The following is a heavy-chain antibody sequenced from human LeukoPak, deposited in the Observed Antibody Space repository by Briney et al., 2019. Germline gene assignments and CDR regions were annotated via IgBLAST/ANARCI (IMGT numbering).Heavy chain of an antibody. CDR3: AVLWSYCSSTSCSAFDY. CDR2: ISGSGGST. CDR1: GFTFSSYA. V-gene: IGHV3-23*01. D-gene: IGHD2-2*01. Sequence: PGGSLRLSCAASGFTFSSYAMSWVRQAPGKGLEWVSAISGSGGSTYYADSVKGRFTISRDNSKNTLYLQMNSLRAEDTAVYYCAVLWSYCSSTSCSAFDYWGQGTLVTVSS. J-gene: IGHJ4*02.